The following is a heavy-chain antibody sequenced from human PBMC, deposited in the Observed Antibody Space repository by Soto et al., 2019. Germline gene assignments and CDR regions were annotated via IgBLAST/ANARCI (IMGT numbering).Heavy chain of an antibody. J-gene: IGHJ4*02. CDR3: ERSDLGVIVPYYFDY. V-gene: IGHV1-69*06. CDR2: IIPIFGTA. CDR1: GGTFSSYA. D-gene: IGHD3-16*02. Sequence: QVQLVQSGAEVKKPGSSVKVSCKASGGTFSSYAISWVRQAPGQGLEWMGGIIPIFGTANYAQKFQGRVTITADKSTSTAYMELSSLTSEDTAVYYCERSDLGVIVPYYFDYWGQGTLVTVSS.